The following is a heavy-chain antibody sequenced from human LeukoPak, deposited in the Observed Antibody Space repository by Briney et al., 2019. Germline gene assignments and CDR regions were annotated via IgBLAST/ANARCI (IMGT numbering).Heavy chain of an antibody. V-gene: IGHV4-59*01. D-gene: IGHD3-22*01. CDR3: ARDGYYDSSGYVNRFDP. J-gene: IGHJ5*02. CDR2: VYYSGST. CDR1: GGSISSYC. Sequence: SETLSLTCTVSGGSISSYCWSWIRQPPGKGLEWIGYVYYSGSTNYNPSLKSRVTISADTSKNQFSLKLSSVTAADTAVYYCARDGYYDSSGYVNRFDPWGQGTLVTVSS.